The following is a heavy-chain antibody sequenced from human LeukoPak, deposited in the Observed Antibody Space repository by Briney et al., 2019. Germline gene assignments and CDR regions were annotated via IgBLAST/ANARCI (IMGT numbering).Heavy chain of an antibody. CDR2: ISGSGGST. CDR1: GFTFSSYA. V-gene: IGHV3-23*01. CDR3: ANSRVYYYDSSGYWEFDY. D-gene: IGHD3-22*01. Sequence: GGSRRLSCAASGFTFSSYAMSWVRQAPGMGLEWVSAISGSGGSTYYADSVKGRFTISRDNSKNTLYLQMNSLRAEDTAVYYCANSRVYYYDSSGYWEFDYWGQGTLVTVSS. J-gene: IGHJ4*02.